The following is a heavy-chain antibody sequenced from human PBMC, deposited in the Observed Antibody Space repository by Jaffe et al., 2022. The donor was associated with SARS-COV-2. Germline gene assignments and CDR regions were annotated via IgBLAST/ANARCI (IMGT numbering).Heavy chain of an antibody. Sequence: EVQLVESGGGLVKPGGSLRLSCAASGFTFSSYSMNWVRQAPGKGLEWVSSISSSSSYIYYADSVKGRFTISRDNAKNSLYLQMNSLRAEDTAVYYCARDFMARGSSDYWGQGTLVTVSS. CDR1: GFTFSSYS. CDR2: ISSSSSYI. D-gene: IGHD6-6*01. V-gene: IGHV3-21*01. J-gene: IGHJ4*02. CDR3: ARDFMARGSSDY.